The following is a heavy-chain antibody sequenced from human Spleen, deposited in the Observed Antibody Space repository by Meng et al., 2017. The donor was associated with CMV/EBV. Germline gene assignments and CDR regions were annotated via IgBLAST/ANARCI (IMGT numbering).Heavy chain of an antibody. J-gene: IGHJ4*02. V-gene: IGHV6-1*01. CDR3: ARSPGDFDY. D-gene: IGHD3-10*01. CDR2: TYYRDKWYN. Sequence: CAISGDSVHSDSATWNWIRQSPSRGLEWLGRTYYRDKWYNEYAVSVRSRITINPDTSKNQFSLQLNSVTPEDTALYYCARSPGDFDYWGQGTLVTVSS. CDR1: GDSVHSDSAT.